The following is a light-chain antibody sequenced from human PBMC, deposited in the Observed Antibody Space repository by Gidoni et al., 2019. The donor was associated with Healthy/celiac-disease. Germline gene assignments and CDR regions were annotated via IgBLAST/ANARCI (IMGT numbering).Light chain of an antibody. J-gene: IGKJ4*01. Sequence: EIVLTQSPATLSLSPGERATLSCRASQSVSSYLAWDQQKPGQAPRLLIYDASNRATGIPARFSGSGSGTDFTLTISSLEPEDFAVYYCQQRSNWPPRTFGGGTKVEIK. CDR2: DAS. V-gene: IGKV3-11*01. CDR1: QSVSSY. CDR3: QQRSNWPPRT.